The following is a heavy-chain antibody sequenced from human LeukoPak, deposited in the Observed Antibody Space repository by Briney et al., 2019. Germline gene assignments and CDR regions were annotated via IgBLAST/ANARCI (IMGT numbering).Heavy chain of an antibody. CDR2: IYHSGST. J-gene: IGHJ4*02. V-gene: IGHV4-30-2*01. CDR1: GGSISSGGYS. D-gene: IGHD3-9*01. Sequence: SETLSLTCAVSGGSISSGGYSWSWIRQPPGKGLEWIGYIYHSGSTYYNPSLKSRVTISVDRSKNQFSLKLSSVTAADTAVYYRARGLPEFYDILTGSYQYYFDYWGQGTLVTVSS. CDR3: ARGLPEFYDILTGSYQYYFDY.